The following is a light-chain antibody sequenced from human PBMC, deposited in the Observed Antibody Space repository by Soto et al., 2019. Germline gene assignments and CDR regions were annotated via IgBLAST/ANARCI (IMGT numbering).Light chain of an antibody. J-gene: IGKJ1*01. CDR1: QSISNH. Sequence: HITQSSFSPSASVRDRIIITFRASQSISNHLNWYQQKSGKAPKLLIYAASILQSVVPSRFSGSRSGPDFTLTISSLQPEDFATDYCQQSYSSPPAFGQGTKVDI. V-gene: IGKV1-39*01. CDR2: AAS. CDR3: QQSYSSPPA.